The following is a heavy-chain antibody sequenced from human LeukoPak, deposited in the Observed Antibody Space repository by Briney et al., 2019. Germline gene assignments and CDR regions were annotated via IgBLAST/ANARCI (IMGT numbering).Heavy chain of an antibody. J-gene: IGHJ4*02. V-gene: IGHV7-4-1*02. Sequence: RASLNLSCTASGYTFSSYGMNWVRQAPGQGLEWVGFINTNTGDQTYAHAFTGRFVFSLDTSVSTPYLQMSSLKAEDTAVYYCARGLVYYYDTAPFPYYYDTQGEKDFDDWGQRTLVSASS. CDR2: INTNTGDQ. CDR3: ARGLVYYYDTAPFPYYYDTQGEKDFDD. CDR1: GYTFSSYG. D-gene: IGHD3-22*01.